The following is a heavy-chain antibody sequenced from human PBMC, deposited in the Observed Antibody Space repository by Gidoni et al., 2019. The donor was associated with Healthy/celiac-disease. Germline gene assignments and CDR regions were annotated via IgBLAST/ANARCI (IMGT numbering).Heavy chain of an antibody. CDR2: ISYDGSNK. J-gene: IGHJ6*02. CDR3: ARVRSDYYDSSGYYYVGVYGMDV. CDR1: GFTFSSHA. D-gene: IGHD3-22*01. V-gene: IGHV3-30-3*01. Sequence: QVQLVESGGGVVQPGGSLSRSCAASGFTFSSHATHWVRPAPGKGLEWVAVISYDGSNKYYADSVKGRFTISRDNSKNTLYLQMNSLRAEDTAVYYCARVRSDYYDSSGYYYVGVYGMDVWGQGTTVTVSS.